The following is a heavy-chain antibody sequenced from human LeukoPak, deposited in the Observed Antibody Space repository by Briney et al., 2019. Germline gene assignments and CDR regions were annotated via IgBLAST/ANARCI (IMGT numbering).Heavy chain of an antibody. J-gene: IGHJ4*02. CDR2: INTDGTVT. V-gene: IGHV3-74*01. Sequence: GGSLRLSCAASGFTFSKYWMLWVRQAPGKGLESVSRINTDGTVTTYADSVKGRFTVSRDNADNTMFLQMNSVRDEDTAVYYCATRQWLAPPPDSWGQGTPVTVSS. D-gene: IGHD6-19*01. CDR3: ATRQWLAPPPDS. CDR1: GFTFSKYW.